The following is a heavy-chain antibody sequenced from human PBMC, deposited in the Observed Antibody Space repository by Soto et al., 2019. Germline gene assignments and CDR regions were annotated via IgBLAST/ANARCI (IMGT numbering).Heavy chain of an antibody. D-gene: IGHD4-17*01. CDR1: GGSISSYY. Sequence: QVQLQESGPGLVKPSETLSLTCTVSGGSISSYYWSWIRQPPGKGLEWIGYIYYSGSTNYNPSLKSRVTISVDTSKNQFSLKLSSVTAADTAVYYCARESSGFYGDAAAGWFDPWGQGTLVTVSS. J-gene: IGHJ5*02. V-gene: IGHV4-59*01. CDR3: ARESSGFYGDAAAGWFDP. CDR2: IYYSGST.